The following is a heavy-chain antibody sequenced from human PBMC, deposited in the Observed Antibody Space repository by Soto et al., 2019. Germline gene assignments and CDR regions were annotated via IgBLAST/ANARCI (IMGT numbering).Heavy chain of an antibody. CDR3: ARGKSRGGMDV. J-gene: IGHJ6*02. CDR1: GFTFSSYA. CDR2: IIPIFGTA. V-gene: IGHV1-69*01. Sequence: VQLLESGGGLVQPGGSLRLSCAASGFTFSSYAISWVRQAPGQGLEWMGGIIPIFGTANYAQKFQGRVTITADESTSTAYMELSSLRSEDTAVYYCARGKSRGGMDVWGQGTTVTVSS.